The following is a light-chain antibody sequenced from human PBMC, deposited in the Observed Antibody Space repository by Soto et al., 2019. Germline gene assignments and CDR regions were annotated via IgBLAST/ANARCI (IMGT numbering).Light chain of an antibody. CDR1: QSVSNNY. V-gene: IGKV3-20*01. CDR3: QQYGSSGT. Sequence: EIVVTQSPGTLSWSPVERATLSCRASQSVSNNYLAWYQQKPGQAPRLLIYGASNRATGIPDRFSGSGSGTDFTLTISRLEPEDFALYYCQQYGSSGTFGQATKVDIK. CDR2: GAS. J-gene: IGKJ1*01.